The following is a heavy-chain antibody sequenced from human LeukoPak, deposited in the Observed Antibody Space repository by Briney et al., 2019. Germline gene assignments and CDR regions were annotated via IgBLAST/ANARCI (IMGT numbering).Heavy chain of an antibody. J-gene: IGHJ4*02. CDR2: ISTSGNVI. CDR3: ARDAAPGVANPVLLDY. V-gene: IGHV3-48*03. CDR1: GFAVSSYE. D-gene: IGHD7-27*01. Sequence: GGSLRLSCAASGFAVSSYEMNWIRQAPGKGLEWVAYISTSGNVIYYADSVKGRFTISRDNARNSLYLQVNSLRAEDTAIYYCARDAAPGVANPVLLDYWGQGTLVTVSS.